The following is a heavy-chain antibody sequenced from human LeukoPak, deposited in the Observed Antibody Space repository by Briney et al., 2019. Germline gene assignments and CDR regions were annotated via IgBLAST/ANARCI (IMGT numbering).Heavy chain of an antibody. Sequence: ASVKVSCKASGYTFIGYYMHWGRHAPRQGLELMGWISPSSGGTNYAQKFQGRVTMTRDTSISTAYMELSRLRSDDTAVYYCARDRGIAVASTPDYWGQGSLVTVSS. V-gene: IGHV1-2*02. CDR3: ARDRGIAVASTPDY. J-gene: IGHJ4*02. CDR2: ISPSSGGT. D-gene: IGHD6-19*01. CDR1: GYTFIGYY.